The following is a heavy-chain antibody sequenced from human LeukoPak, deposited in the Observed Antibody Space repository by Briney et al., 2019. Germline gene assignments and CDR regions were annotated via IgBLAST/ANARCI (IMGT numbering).Heavy chain of an antibody. Sequence: PSETLSLTCTVSGGSVSSGGFHWSWIRQPPGKGLEWIGYIYYSGSTNYNPSLKSRVTISVDTSKNQFSLKLSSVTAADTAVFYCARVKIAAVDDAFDIWGQGTMVTVSS. CDR3: ARVKIAAVDDAFDI. V-gene: IGHV4-61*08. J-gene: IGHJ3*02. D-gene: IGHD6-13*01. CDR2: IYYSGST. CDR1: GGSVSSGGFH.